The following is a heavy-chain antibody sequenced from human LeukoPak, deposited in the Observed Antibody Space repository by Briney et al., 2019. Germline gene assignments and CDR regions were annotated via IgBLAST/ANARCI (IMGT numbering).Heavy chain of an antibody. Sequence: GASVKVSCKASGYTFTSYYMHWVRQAPGQGLEWMGIINPSGGSTSYAQKFQGRDTMTRDTSTSTVYMELSSLRSEDTAVYYCARDRSSGSYYAEGGFDYWGQGTLVTVSS. CDR1: GYTFTSYY. V-gene: IGHV1-46*01. CDR2: INPSGGST. D-gene: IGHD1-26*01. J-gene: IGHJ4*02. CDR3: ARDRSSGSYYAEGGFDY.